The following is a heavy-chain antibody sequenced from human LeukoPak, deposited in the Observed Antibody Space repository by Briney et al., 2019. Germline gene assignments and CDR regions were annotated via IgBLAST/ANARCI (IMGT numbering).Heavy chain of an antibody. CDR2: ISDSGGTT. V-gene: IGHV3-23*01. CDR3: AKDPGVNFWSYFDS. D-gene: IGHD7-27*01. Sequence: GGSLRLSCAASGLTLSSYAMSWVRQAPGKGLEWVSGISDSGGTTYHADSVKGRFTISRDNSKNTLYLQMNSLRAEDTALYYCAKDPGVNFWSYFDSWGQGTLVTVSS. CDR1: GLTLSSYA. J-gene: IGHJ4*02.